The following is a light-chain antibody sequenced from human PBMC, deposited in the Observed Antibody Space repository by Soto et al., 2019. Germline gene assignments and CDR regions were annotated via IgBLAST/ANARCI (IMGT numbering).Light chain of an antibody. V-gene: IGKV3-11*01. CDR2: DAS. Sequence: EIVLTQSPATLSLSPGERATLSCRDIQSVSSYLSWYQQKPGQAPRLLIYDASHSATGIPARFSGSGSGTDFPLPIISLKREDFAVYYCQQLYNSWTFGQVTKVEIK. CDR3: QQLYNSWT. CDR1: QSVSSY. J-gene: IGKJ1*01.